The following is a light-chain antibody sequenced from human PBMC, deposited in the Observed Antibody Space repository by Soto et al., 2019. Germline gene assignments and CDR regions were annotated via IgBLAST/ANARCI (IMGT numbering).Light chain of an antibody. CDR3: QQRSNWPPLT. J-gene: IGKJ4*01. CDR1: QSVSSN. Sequence: EIVMTQSPGTLSVSPGERVTLSCGASQSVSSNLAWYQQKPGQAPRLLIYGASTRATGIPARFSGSGSGTEFTLTISSLQSEDFAVYYCQQRSNWPPLTFGGGTKVDIK. CDR2: GAS. V-gene: IGKV3D-15*01.